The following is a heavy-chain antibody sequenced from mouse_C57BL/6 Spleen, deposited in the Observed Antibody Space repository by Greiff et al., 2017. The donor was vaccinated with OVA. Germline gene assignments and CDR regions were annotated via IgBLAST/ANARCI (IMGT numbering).Heavy chain of an antibody. D-gene: IGHD1-1*02. Sequence: EVQGVESGEGLVKPGGSLKLSCAASGFTFSSYAMSWVRQTPEKRLEWVAYISSGGDYIYYADTVKGRFTISRDNARNTLYLQMSSLKSEDTAMYYCTRDPGYGPWYFDVWGTGTTVTVSS. CDR3: TRDPGYGPWYFDV. CDR2: ISSGGDYI. V-gene: IGHV5-9-1*02. CDR1: GFTFSSYA. J-gene: IGHJ1*03.